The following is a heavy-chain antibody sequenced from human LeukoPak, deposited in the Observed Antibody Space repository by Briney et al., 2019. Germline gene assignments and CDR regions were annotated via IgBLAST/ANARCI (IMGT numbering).Heavy chain of an antibody. D-gene: IGHD3-10*01. V-gene: IGHV3-33*01. J-gene: IGHJ4*02. Sequence: PGGSLRLSCAASGFTFSGYGMHWVRQAPGKGLEGLGIIWYDGSKKYYADSVKGRFTISRDNSKETLYLQMNSLRVEDTAVYYCARDRGLSLVRGVIVGKYYFDYWGQGTVVTVSS. CDR3: ARDRGLSLVRGVIVGKYYFDY. CDR2: IWYDGSKK. CDR1: GFTFSGYG.